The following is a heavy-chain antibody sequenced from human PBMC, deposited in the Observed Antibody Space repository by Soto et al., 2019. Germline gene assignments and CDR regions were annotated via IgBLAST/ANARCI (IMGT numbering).Heavy chain of an antibody. CDR1: GYTFTSYY. D-gene: IGHD2-15*01. CDR2: INPSGGST. CDR3: ARCSGGSCYAESAFDI. V-gene: IGHV1-46*01. Sequence: GASVKVSCKASGYTFTSYYMHWVRQAPGQGLEWMGIINPSGGSTSYAQKFQGRVNMTRDTSTSTVYMELSSLRSEDTAVYYCARCSGGSCYAESAFDIWGQGTMVTVSS. J-gene: IGHJ3*02.